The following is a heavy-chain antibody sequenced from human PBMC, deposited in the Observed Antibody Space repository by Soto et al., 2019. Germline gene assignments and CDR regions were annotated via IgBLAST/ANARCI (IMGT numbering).Heavy chain of an antibody. Sequence: QVQLVQSGAEVKKPGASVKVSCKASGYTFTSYAMHWVRQAPGQRLEWMGWINAGNGNTKYSQKFQGRVTITRDTSASTAYMELSSLRSEDTAVYYCASQAAGGYNYGYWGQGTLVTVSS. J-gene: IGHJ4*02. CDR1: GYTFTSYA. D-gene: IGHD5-12*01. CDR3: ASQAAGGYNYGY. CDR2: INAGNGNT. V-gene: IGHV1-3*01.